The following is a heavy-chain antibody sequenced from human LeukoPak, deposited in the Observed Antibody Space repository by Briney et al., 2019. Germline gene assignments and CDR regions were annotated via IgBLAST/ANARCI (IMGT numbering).Heavy chain of an antibody. Sequence: KPSETLSLTGTAPGGSISSYYWSWIRQPPGKGLEWIGYIYYSGSTNYNPSLKSRVTISVDTSKNQFSLKVRSVTAADTAVYYCARGSDWYGFFDIWGQGTMVSVSS. CDR2: IYYSGST. D-gene: IGHD3/OR15-3a*01. CDR1: GGSISSYY. V-gene: IGHV4-59*01. CDR3: ARGSDWYGFFDI. J-gene: IGHJ3*02.